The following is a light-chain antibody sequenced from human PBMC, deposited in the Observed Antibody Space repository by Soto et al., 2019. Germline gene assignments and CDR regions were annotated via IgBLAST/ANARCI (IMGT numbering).Light chain of an antibody. V-gene: IGLV1-51*01. Sequence: QSVLTQPPSVSAAPGQKVTISCSGSSSNIGNDYESWFQQFPGAAPKLLIYHSHKRHSGVPDRFSGSTSGTSATLGITGLQTGDEAVYYCGAWDSSLTAGVFGGGTKLTVL. CDR3: GAWDSSLTAGV. CDR1: SSNIGNDY. CDR2: HSH. J-gene: IGLJ3*02.